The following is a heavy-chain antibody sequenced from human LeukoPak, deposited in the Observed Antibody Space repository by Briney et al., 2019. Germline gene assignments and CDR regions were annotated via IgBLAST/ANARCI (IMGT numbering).Heavy chain of an antibody. CDR2: ISHDGNNK. D-gene: IGHD4-17*01. J-gene: IGHJ2*01. Sequence: GRSLRLSCAASGFTFSSYAMHWVRQAPGKGLEWVAVISHDGNNKYNADSVKGRFTISRDNSKNTLYLQMNSLRAEDTAVYYCAKERTYGDYAWYFDLWGRGTLVTVSS. V-gene: IGHV3-30-3*01. CDR1: GFTFSSYA. CDR3: AKERTYGDYAWYFDL.